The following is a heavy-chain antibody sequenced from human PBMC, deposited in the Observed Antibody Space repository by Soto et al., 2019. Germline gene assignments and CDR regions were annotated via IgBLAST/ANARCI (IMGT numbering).Heavy chain of an antibody. CDR1: GGTFSSYA. CDR2: IIPIFGTA. J-gene: IGHJ6*02. CDR3: ARGDFKFDSSSGVWHPGRMDV. V-gene: IGHV1-69*13. Sequence: SVKVSCKASGGTFSSYAISWVRQAPGQGLEWMGGIIPIFGTANYAQKFQGRVTITADESTSTAYMELSSLRSEDTAVYYCARGDFKFDSSSGVWHPGRMDVWGQGTTVTVSS. D-gene: IGHD6-6*01.